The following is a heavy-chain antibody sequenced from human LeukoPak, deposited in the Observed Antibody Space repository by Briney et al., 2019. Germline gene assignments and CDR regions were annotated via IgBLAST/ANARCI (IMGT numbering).Heavy chain of an antibody. J-gene: IGHJ6*02. D-gene: IGHD6-13*01. CDR2: IYPGDSDT. CDR3: ARGSRSQYSSSWTPTDYYYYGMDV. CDR1: GYSFTSYW. V-gene: IGHV5-51*01. Sequence: GESLKISCKGSGYSFTSYWIGWVRQMPGKGLEWMGTIYPGDSDTRYSPSFQGQVTISADKSISTAYLQWSSLKASDTAMYYCARGSRSQYSSSWTPTDYYYYGMDVWGQGTTVTVSS.